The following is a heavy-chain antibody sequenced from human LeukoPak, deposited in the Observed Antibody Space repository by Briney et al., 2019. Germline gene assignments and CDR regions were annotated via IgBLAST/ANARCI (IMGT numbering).Heavy chain of an antibody. CDR1: GYSFTTYW. Sequence: GESLRISCKGSGYSFTTYWIGWVRQMPGKGLEWMGIIYPGDSDIRYSPSFQGQVTISADKSISTAYLQWSSLKASDTAIYYCARRGGMRDSTNWFDPWGQGTLVTVSS. V-gene: IGHV5-51*01. CDR2: IYPGDSDI. J-gene: IGHJ5*02. D-gene: IGHD2-8*01. CDR3: ARRGGMRDSTNWFDP.